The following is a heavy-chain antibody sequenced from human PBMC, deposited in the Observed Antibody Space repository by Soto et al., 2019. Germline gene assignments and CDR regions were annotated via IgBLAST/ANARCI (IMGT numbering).Heavy chain of an antibody. V-gene: IGHV5-51*01. CDR2: IYPGDSDT. CDR1: GYTFTNYW. Sequence: PGESLKISCKGSGYTFTNYWIGWVRQMPGKGLEWMGIIYPGDSDTKYNPSFQGQVTISADKSIATTYLQWSSLKASDTAIYYCAASIFYYGMDVWGQGTTVTVSS. J-gene: IGHJ6*02. CDR3: AASIFYYGMDV.